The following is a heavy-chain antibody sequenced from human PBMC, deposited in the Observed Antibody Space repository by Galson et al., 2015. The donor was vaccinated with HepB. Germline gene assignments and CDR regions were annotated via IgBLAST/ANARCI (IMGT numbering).Heavy chain of an antibody. Sequence: SCKASGYTFIDYHVHWVRQAPGQGLEWMGWINPNSGGTNYAQKFQGKVTMTRDTSINTAYMELSRLRSDDTAVYYCARDYYDSSGPPAEYFQHWGQGTLVTVSS. CDR3: ARDYYDSSGPPAEYFQH. CDR1: GYTFIDYH. V-gene: IGHV1-2*02. J-gene: IGHJ1*01. CDR2: INPNSGGT. D-gene: IGHD3-22*01.